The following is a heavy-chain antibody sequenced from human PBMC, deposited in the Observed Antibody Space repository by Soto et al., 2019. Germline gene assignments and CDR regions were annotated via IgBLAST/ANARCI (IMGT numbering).Heavy chain of an antibody. CDR2: ISGSGGST. V-gene: IGHV3-23*01. D-gene: IGHD3-10*01. CDR3: ASDVPGFTGPVYYYSYYMDV. Sequence: EVQLLESGGGLVQPGGSLRLSCAASGFTFSSYAMSWVRQAPGKGLEWVSAISGSGGSTYYADSVKGRFTISRDNSKNTLYLQMNSLRAEDTAVYYCASDVPGFTGPVYYYSYYMDVWGKGTTVTVSS. J-gene: IGHJ6*03. CDR1: GFTFSSYA.